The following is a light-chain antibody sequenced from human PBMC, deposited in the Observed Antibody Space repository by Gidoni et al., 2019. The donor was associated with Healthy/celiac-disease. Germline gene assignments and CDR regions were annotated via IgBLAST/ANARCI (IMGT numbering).Light chain of an antibody. V-gene: IGLV2-14*01. CDR1: SSDVGGYNY. CDR3: SSYTSSSSRV. J-gene: IGLJ2*01. Sequence: QSALTQPASVSGPTGQAITIPCTGTSSDVGGYNYVSWYRQHPGKAPKLMIYEVSNRPSGVSNRFSGSKSGNAASLTISGLQAEGVADYYCSSYTSSSSRVFGGGTKLSVL. CDR2: EVS.